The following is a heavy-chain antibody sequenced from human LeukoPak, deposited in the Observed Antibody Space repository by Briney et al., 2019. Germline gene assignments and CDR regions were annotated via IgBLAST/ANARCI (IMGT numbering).Heavy chain of an antibody. CDR1: GFTVSSNY. D-gene: IGHD2-15*01. Sequence: GGSLRLSCAASGFTVSSNYMSWVRQAPEKGLEWVSVIYSGGSTYYADSVKGRFTISRDNSKNTLYLQMNSLRAEDTAVYYCASVAVVVAATSDYWGQGTLVTVSS. CDR3: ASVAVVVAATSDY. CDR2: IYSGGST. V-gene: IGHV3-53*05. J-gene: IGHJ4*02.